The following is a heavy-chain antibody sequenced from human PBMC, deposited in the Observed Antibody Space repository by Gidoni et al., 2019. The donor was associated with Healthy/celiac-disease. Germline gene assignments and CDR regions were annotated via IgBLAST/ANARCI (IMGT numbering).Heavy chain of an antibody. CDR3: ARDFPYDSSGYFDY. D-gene: IGHD3-22*01. CDR2: IYTSGST. J-gene: IGHJ4*02. Sequence: QVQLQESGPGLVKPSETLSLTCTVPGGAISSYYWSWIRQPAGKGLEWIGRIYTSGSTNYHPSLKSRVTMSVDTSKNQFSLKLSSVTAADTAVYYCARDFPYDSSGYFDYWGQGTLVTVSS. V-gene: IGHV4-4*07. CDR1: GGAISSYY.